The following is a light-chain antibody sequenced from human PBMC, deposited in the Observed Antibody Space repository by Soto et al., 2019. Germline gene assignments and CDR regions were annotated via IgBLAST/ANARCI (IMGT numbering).Light chain of an antibody. V-gene: IGKV3-20*01. Sequence: EIVLTQSPGTVSLSPGEGVTLSCRASQSVDTNYLAWYQKKPGQAPRLLIFGASTRATGIADRFSGSGSGTDFALTISRLEPEDFAGYYCLQYGNSVYTFGQGTKLDIK. J-gene: IGKJ2*01. CDR1: QSVDTNY. CDR2: GAS. CDR3: LQYGNSVYT.